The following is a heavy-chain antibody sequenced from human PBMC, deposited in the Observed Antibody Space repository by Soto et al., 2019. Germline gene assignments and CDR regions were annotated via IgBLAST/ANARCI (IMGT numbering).Heavy chain of an antibody. CDR1: GFTVSTNY. Sequence: EVQLVESGGGLVQPGGSLRLSCAVSGFTVSTNYMSWVRQAPGKGLESVSIIYSDGSTYYADSVKGRFTTSRDRARNTLYLQMDNLRADDTAVYHCARDSGYYGSGRGVLDYWGQGTLVTVSS. V-gene: IGHV3-66*01. CDR2: IYSDGST. J-gene: IGHJ4*02. CDR3: ARDSGYYGSGRGVLDY. D-gene: IGHD3-10*01.